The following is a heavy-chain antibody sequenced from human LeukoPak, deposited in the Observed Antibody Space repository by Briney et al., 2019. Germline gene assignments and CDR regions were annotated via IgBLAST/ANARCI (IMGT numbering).Heavy chain of an antibody. J-gene: IGHJ3*02. CDR3: ARVEYYYDSSADPDAFDI. CDR2: IKQDGSEK. Sequence: GGSLRLSCAASGFTFSSYWMTWVRQAPGKGLEWVANIKQDGSEKYYVDSVKGRFTISRDNAKNSLYLQMNSLRAEDTAVYYCARVEYYYDSSADPDAFDIWGQGTMVTVSS. V-gene: IGHV3-7*01. D-gene: IGHD3-22*01. CDR1: GFTFSSYW.